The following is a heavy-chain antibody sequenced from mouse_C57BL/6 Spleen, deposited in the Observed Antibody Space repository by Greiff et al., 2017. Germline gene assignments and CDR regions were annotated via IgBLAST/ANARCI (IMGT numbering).Heavy chain of an antibody. J-gene: IGHJ1*03. Sequence: VQLQQPGAELVMPGASVKLSCKASGYTFTSYWMHWVKQRPGQGLEWIGEIDPSDSYTNYNQKFKGKSTLTVDKSSSTAYMQLSSLTSEDSAVYYCARKRAYYSNLYWYFDVWGTGTTVTVSS. CDR1: GYTFTSYW. V-gene: IGHV1-69*01. CDR3: ARKRAYYSNLYWYFDV. D-gene: IGHD2-5*01. CDR2: IDPSDSYT.